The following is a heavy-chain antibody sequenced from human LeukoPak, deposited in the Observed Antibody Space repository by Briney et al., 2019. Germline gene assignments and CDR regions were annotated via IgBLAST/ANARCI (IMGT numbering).Heavy chain of an antibody. CDR1: GGTFSSYA. J-gene: IGHJ4*02. CDR2: IIPILGIA. D-gene: IGHD3-3*01. V-gene: IGHV1-69*04. CDR3: ARGIGSEWLLFDY. Sequence: ASVKVSCKAFGGTFSSYAISWVRQAPGQGLEWMGRIIPILGIANYAQKFQGRVTITADKSTSTAYMELSSLRSEDTAVYYCARGIGSEWLLFDYWGQGTLVTVSS.